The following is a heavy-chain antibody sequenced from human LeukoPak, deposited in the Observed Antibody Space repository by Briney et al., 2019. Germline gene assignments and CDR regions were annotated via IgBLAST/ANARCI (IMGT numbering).Heavy chain of an antibody. J-gene: IGHJ4*02. CDR3: ARAQLWFGELWEFDY. CDR2: MYYNGST. CDR1: GGSISSYY. Sequence: SETLSLTCTVSGGSISSYYWSWIRQPPGPGQERTGIMYYNGSTNYNTSLQSRITISVVTSKNQFSLKLSSVTAADTAVYYCARAQLWFGELWEFDYWGQGTLVTVAS. V-gene: IGHV4-59*01. D-gene: IGHD3-10*01.